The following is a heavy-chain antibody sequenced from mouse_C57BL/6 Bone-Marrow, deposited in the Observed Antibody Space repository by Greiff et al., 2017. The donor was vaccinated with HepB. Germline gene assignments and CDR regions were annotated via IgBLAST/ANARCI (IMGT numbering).Heavy chain of an antibody. CDR1: YFAFMASA. CDR2: FTMYSDAT. Sequence: LVESGAELVRPGSSVKLSCKDSYFAFMASAMHWVKQRPGHGLDWIGSFTMYSDATEYSENFKGKVTLTANTSSSTAYMELISLTSEDYAVYYCARERITTVDYYAMDYWGQGTSVTVSS. CDR3: ARERITTVDYYAMDY. V-gene: IGHV1-49*01. J-gene: IGHJ4*01. D-gene: IGHD1-1*01.